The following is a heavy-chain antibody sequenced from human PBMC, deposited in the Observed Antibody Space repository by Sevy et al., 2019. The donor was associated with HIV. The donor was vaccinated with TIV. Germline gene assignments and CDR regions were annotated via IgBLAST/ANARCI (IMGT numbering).Heavy chain of an antibody. D-gene: IGHD3-3*01. J-gene: IGHJ6*02. CDR1: GFTFGDYA. CDR3: TRRYDFWSGYFPYGMDV. CDR2: IRSKAYGGTT. V-gene: IGHV3-49*03. Sequence: GGSLRLSCTASGFTFGDYAMSWFRQAPGKGLEWVGFIRSKAYGGTTEYAASVKGRFTISRDDSKSIDYLQMNSLKTEDTAVYYCTRRYDFWSGYFPYGMDVWGQGTTVTVSS.